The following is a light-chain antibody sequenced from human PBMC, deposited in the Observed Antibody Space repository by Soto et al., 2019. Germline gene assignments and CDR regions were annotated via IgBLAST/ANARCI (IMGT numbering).Light chain of an antibody. J-gene: IGLJ2*01. V-gene: IGLV2-23*02. Sequence: QSALTQPASVSGSPGQSITISCTGASTDIGRYDLVAWYQQDPGKAPKLMIYEVNKRPSGVSDRFSGSKSGNTASLTISGLQAEDEADYVCRSHAGRGSIIVGGGTKLTVL. CDR2: EVN. CDR1: STDIGRYDL. CDR3: RSHAGRGSII.